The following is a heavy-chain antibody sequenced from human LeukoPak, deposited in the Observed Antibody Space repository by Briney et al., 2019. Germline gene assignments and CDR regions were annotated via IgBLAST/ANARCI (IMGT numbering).Heavy chain of an antibody. CDR1: GYTFTSYD. D-gene: IGHD6-13*01. CDR2: MNPNSGNT. J-gene: IGHJ5*02. CDR3: ARSPLVPIAAAGNWFDP. Sequence: GASVKVSCKASGYTFTSYDINWVRQATGQGLEWMGWMNPNSGNTNYAQKLQGRVTMTTDTSTSTAYMELRSLRSDDTAVYYCARSPLVPIAAAGNWFDPWGQGTLVTVSS. V-gene: IGHV1-18*01.